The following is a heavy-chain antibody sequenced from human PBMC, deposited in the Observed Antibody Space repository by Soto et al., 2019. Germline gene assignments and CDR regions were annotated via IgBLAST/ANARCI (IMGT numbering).Heavy chain of an antibody. CDR2: FDPEDGET. CDR3: ATLGYYDSSGPVNDGDY. CDR1: GYTLTELS. J-gene: IGHJ4*02. Sequence: ASVKVSCKVSGYTLTELSMHWVRQAPGKGLEWMGGFDPEDGETIYAQKFQGRVTMTEDTSTDTAYMELSSLRSEDTAVYYCATLGYYDSSGPVNDGDYWGQGTLVTVSS. V-gene: IGHV1-24*01. D-gene: IGHD3-22*01.